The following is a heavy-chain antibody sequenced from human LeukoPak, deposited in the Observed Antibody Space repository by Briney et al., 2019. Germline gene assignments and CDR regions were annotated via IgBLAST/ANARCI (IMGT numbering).Heavy chain of an antibody. V-gene: IGHV5-51*01. Sequence: GESLKISCKASGYTFTSYWIGWVRQMPGKGLEWMGIIYPGDSETTYSPSFQGQVTISVDRSITTTYLQWSSLKASDTAMYYCARGRGYCSSSSCYDFDYWGQGTLVTVSS. D-gene: IGHD2-2*01. CDR2: IYPGDSET. CDR3: ARGRGYCSSSSCYDFDY. J-gene: IGHJ4*02. CDR1: GYTFTSYW.